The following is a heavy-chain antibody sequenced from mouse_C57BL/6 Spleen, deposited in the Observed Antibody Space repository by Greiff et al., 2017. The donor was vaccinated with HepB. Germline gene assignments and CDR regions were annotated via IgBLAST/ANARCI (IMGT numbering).Heavy chain of an antibody. V-gene: IGHV1-76*01. CDR2: IYPGSGNT. CDR3: ARDDYDGAYYAMDY. J-gene: IGHJ4*01. D-gene: IGHD2-4*01. CDR1: GYTFTDYY. Sequence: VQLQQSGAELVRPGASVKLSCKASGYTFTDYYINWVKQRPGQGLEWIARIYPGSGNTYYNEKFKGKATLTAEKSSSTAYMQLSSLTSEDSAVYFCARDDYDGAYYAMDYWGQGTSVTVSS.